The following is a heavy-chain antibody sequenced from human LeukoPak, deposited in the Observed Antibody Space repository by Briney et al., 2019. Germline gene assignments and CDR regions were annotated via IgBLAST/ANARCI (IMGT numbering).Heavy chain of an antibody. V-gene: IGHV1-2*02. D-gene: IGHD6-19*01. CDR3: ARGIAVAGLDY. CDR1: RYTFTGYY. Sequence: ASVKVSCEASRYTFTGYYMHWVRQAPGQGLEWMGWINPNSGATNYALKFQGRVTMTRDTSISTAYMELSRLRSDDTAVYYCARGIAVAGLDYWGQGTLVTVSS. CDR2: INPNSGAT. J-gene: IGHJ4*02.